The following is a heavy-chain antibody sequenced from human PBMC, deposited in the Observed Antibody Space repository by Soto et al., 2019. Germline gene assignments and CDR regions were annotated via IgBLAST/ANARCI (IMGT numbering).Heavy chain of an antibody. D-gene: IGHD1-1*01. Sequence: QVQLVESGGGVVQPGRSLRLSCAASGFTFSSYAMHWVRQAPGKGLEWVAVISSDGSNKYYADSVKGRFTISRDNSKNTLYLQMNSLRAEATAVYYCASPRLSSDGTTPIDYWGQGTLVTVSS. CDR1: GFTFSSYA. J-gene: IGHJ4*02. CDR3: ASPRLSSDGTTPIDY. V-gene: IGHV3-30-3*01. CDR2: ISSDGSNK.